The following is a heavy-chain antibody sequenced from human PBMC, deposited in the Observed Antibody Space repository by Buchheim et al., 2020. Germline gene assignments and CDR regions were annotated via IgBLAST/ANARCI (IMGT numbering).Heavy chain of an antibody. Sequence: QVQLQESGPGLVKPSETLSLTCTVSGGSISSYYWSWIRQPPGKGLEWIGYIYYSGSTNYNPSLKSRVTISVDTSKNQFSLKLSSVTAADTAVYYCARDRAANVGSGWYYWYFDLWGRGTL. V-gene: IGHV4-59*01. J-gene: IGHJ2*01. CDR3: ARDRAANVGSGWYYWYFDL. CDR2: IYYSGST. D-gene: IGHD6-19*01. CDR1: GGSISSYY.